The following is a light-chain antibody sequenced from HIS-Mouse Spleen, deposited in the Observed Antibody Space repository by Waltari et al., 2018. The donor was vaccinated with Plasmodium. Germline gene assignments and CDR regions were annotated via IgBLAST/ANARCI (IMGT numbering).Light chain of an antibody. CDR3: YSTDSSGNHRV. CDR1: ALPKKY. V-gene: IGLV3-10*01. CDR2: EDS. Sequence: SYELTQPPSVSVSPGQTARTTCPGHALPKKYAYWYQQKSGQAPVLVIYEDSKRPSGIPGRFSGSSSGTMATLTISGAQVEDEADYYCYSTDSSGNHRVFGGGTKLTVL. J-gene: IGLJ3*02.